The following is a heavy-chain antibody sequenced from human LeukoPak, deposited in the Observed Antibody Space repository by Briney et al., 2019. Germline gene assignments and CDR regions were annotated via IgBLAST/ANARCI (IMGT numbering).Heavy chain of an antibody. Sequence: SETLSLTCTVSGGSISSYYWSWIRQPPGKGLEWIGYIYYSGSTNYNPSLKSRVTISVDTSKNQFSLKLSSVTAADTAVYYCARGLLDYGDYVGYYYYYYGMDVWGQGTTVTVSS. J-gene: IGHJ6*02. CDR2: IYYSGST. V-gene: IGHV4-59*12. CDR3: ARGLLDYGDYVGYYYYYYGMDV. CDR1: GGSISSYY. D-gene: IGHD4-17*01.